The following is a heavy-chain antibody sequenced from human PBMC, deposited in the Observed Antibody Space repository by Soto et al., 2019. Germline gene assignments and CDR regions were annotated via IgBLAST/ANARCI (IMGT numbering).Heavy chain of an antibody. CDR2: IWYDGTND. D-gene: IGHD3-10*01. CDR3: ARAGVENWLDP. V-gene: IGHV3-33*01. CDR1: GYTFNKYG. J-gene: IGHJ5*02. Sequence: QVHLEESGGGVVQPGRSLRLSCEGSGYTFNKYGMHWVRQAPGKGLEWVAIIWYDGTNDFYADSVNGRFTISKDNSKNRVYLEMDSLRVEDTGIYYCARAGVENWLDPWGQGTLVTVSS.